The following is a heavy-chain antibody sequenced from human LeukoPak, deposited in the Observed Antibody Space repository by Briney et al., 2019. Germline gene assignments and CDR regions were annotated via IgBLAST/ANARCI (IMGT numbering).Heavy chain of an antibody. J-gene: IGHJ4*02. CDR2: ISSSSRYI. CDR1: GFTFSSYS. V-gene: IGHV3-21*01. Sequence: PGGSLRLSCAASGFTFSSYSMNWVRQAQGKGLGWVSSISSSSRYIYYADSVKGRFTIARDNAKNSLYLQMNSLRAEDTAVYYCARVATTATTSGFDYWGQGTLVTVSS. D-gene: IGHD2/OR15-2a*01. CDR3: ARVATTATTSGFDY.